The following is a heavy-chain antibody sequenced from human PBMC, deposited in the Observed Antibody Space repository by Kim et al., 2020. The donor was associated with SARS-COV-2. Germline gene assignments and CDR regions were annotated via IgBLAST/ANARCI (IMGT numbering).Heavy chain of an antibody. J-gene: IGHJ5*02. Sequence: ASVKVSCKASGYTFTSYAMHWVRQAPGQRLEWMGWINAGNGNTKYSQKFQGRVTITRDTSASTAYMELSSLRSEDTAVYYCAREPLLLWSQDWFDPWGQGTLVTVSS. CDR2: INAGNGNT. D-gene: IGHD3-10*01. CDR1: GYTFTSYA. CDR3: AREPLLLWSQDWFDP. V-gene: IGHV1-3*01.